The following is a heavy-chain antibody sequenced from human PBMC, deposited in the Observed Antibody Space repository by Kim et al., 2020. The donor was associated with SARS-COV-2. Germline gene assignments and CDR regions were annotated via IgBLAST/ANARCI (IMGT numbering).Heavy chain of an antibody. CDR1: GFTFSSYA. J-gene: IGHJ3*02. D-gene: IGHD3-10*01. CDR2: ISGSGGST. V-gene: IGHV3-23*01. Sequence: GGSLRLSCAASGFTFSSYAMSWVDQAPGKGLEWVSAISGSGGSTYYADSVKGRFTISRDNSKNTLYLQMNSLRAEDTAVYYCAKHLTPYMVRGVIPTDAFDIWGQGTMVTVSS. CDR3: AKHLTPYMVRGVIPTDAFDI.